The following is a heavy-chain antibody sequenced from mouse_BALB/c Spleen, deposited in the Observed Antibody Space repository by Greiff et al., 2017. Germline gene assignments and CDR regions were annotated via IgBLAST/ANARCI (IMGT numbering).Heavy chain of an antibody. CDR3: DRSSGSDYGAMDD. CDR2: IYPGDGDT. J-gene: IGHJ4*01. V-gene: IGHV1-80*01. D-gene: IGHD2-13*01. CDR1: GYAFSSYW. Sequence: QVQLKESGAELVRPGSSVKISCTASGYAFSSYWMNWVKQRPGQGLEWIGQIYPGDGDTNYNGKFKGKATLTADKSYSTAYMQLSSLTSEDSEVYMYDRSSGSDYGAMDDWGQGTPVTVSA.